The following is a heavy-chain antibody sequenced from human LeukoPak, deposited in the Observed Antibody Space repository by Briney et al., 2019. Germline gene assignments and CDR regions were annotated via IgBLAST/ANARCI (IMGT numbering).Heavy chain of an antibody. V-gene: IGHV3-20*04. CDR3: AREGWELAGGDTAMVWLQGYYYYYMDV. D-gene: IGHD5-18*01. CDR1: GFTFSSYE. CDR2: INWNGGST. J-gene: IGHJ6*03. Sequence: GGSLRLSCAASGFTFSSYEMSWVRQAPGKGLEWVSGINWNGGSTGYADSVKGRFTISRDNAKNSLYLQMNSLRAEDTALYYCAREGWELAGGDTAMVWLQGYYYYYMDVWGKGTTVTVSS.